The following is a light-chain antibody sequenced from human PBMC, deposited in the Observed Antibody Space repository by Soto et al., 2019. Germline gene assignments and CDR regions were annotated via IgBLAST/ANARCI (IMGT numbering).Light chain of an antibody. V-gene: IGKV3-15*01. CDR2: GAS. CDR1: LNVATN. Sequence: TVMTQSPATLSMSPGDRAALSCRASLNVATNMAWYQQKPGQAPRLLIYGASIRATGVPARFTGSGSGTEFTLNINNLKSEEFAVYYCHQYNTGRRTLGRGTKVDIK. J-gene: IGKJ1*01. CDR3: HQYNTGRRT.